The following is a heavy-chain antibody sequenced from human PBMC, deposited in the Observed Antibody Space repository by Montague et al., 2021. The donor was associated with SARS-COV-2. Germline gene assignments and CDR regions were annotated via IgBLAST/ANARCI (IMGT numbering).Heavy chain of an antibody. Sequence: ETLSLTCSVSGDSITNHYWSWIRQPAGKGLEWIGRMHFTGKTNFSPFFSSRLTMSADTSKNQFSLKLTSVTAVDTAIYFCARDRFDLGAGRQGTIDFWGQGTLVTVSS. V-gene: IGHV4-4*07. CDR3: ARDRFDLGAGRQGTIDF. CDR2: MHFTGKT. D-gene: IGHD3-10*01. CDR1: GDSITNHY. J-gene: IGHJ4*02.